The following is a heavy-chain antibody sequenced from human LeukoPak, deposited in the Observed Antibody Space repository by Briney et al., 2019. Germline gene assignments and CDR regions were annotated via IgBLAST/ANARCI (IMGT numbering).Heavy chain of an antibody. J-gene: IGHJ5*02. Sequence: KSGGSLRLSCAASGFIFTDYYMSWIRQAPGKGLEWISYISASSGYTKYADSVKGRFTISRDNAKNSLYLQMNTLRAEDTAVYFCARRGTDHCTPSSCHPNWFAPWGQGTQVTVSS. CDR1: GFIFTDYY. D-gene: IGHD2/OR15-2a*01. CDR2: ISASSGYT. CDR3: ARRGTDHCTPSSCHPNWFAP. V-gene: IGHV3-11*03.